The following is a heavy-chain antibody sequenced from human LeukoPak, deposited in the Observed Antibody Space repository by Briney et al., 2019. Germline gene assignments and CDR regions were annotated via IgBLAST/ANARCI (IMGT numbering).Heavy chain of an antibody. J-gene: IGHJ6*02. CDR2: INPNSGGT. D-gene: IGHD7-27*01. CDR3: ASCLTLGSGSYYYYGMDV. Sequence: ASVKVSCKASGYTFTGYYMHWVRQAPGQGLEWMGWINPNSGGTNYAQRFQGRVTMTRDTSISTAYMELSRLRSDDTAVHYCASCLTLGSGSYYYYGMDVWGQGTTVTVSS. V-gene: IGHV1-2*02. CDR1: GYTFTGYY.